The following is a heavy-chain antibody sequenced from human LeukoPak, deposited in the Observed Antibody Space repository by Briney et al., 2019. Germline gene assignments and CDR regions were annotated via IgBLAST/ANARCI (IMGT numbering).Heavy chain of an antibody. J-gene: IGHJ6*03. V-gene: IGHV3-20*04. CDR3: ARVLRYCSGGNCYSGGLGYMDV. D-gene: IGHD2-15*01. CDR1: GFTFGDYG. CDR2: INWNGGTT. Sequence: GGSLRLSCAASGFTFGDYGMSWVRQAPGKGLEWVSGINWNGGTTNYADFVKGRFTISRDNAKNSLFLQMNSLRAEDTAVYYCARVLRYCSGGNCYSGGLGYMDVWGKGTTVTISS.